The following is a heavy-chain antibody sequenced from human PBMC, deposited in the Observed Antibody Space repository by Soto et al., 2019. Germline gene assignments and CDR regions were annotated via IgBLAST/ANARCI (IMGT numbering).Heavy chain of an antibody. CDR1: AGSFSNYY. CDR3: ARGIAYDYVWGSYRSCLDY. J-gene: IGHJ4*02. CDR2: INHSGST. V-gene: IGHV4-34*01. Sequence: SETLSLTCAVYAGSFSNYYWSWIRQPPGKGLEWIGEINHSGSTNYNPSLKSRVTISVDTSKKQFSLNLISVTAADTAVYFCARGIAYDYVWGSYRSCLDYWGQGALVTVSS. D-gene: IGHD3-16*02.